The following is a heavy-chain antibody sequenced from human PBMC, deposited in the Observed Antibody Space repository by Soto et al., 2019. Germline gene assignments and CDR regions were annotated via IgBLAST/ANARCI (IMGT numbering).Heavy chain of an antibody. CDR1: GFTFSSYA. Sequence: QVQLVESGGGVVQPGRSLRLSCAASGFTFSSYAMHWVRKAPGKGLEWVAVISYDGSNKYYADSVKGRFTISRDNSKNTLYLQMNSLRAEDTAVYYCARGSSWHLDYWGQGTLVTVSS. CDR2: ISYDGSNK. CDR3: ARGSSWHLDY. J-gene: IGHJ4*02. V-gene: IGHV3-30-3*01. D-gene: IGHD6-13*01.